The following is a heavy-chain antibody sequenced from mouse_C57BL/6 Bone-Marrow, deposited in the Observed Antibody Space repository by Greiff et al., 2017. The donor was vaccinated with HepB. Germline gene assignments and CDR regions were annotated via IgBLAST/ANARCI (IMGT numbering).Heavy chain of an antibody. V-gene: IGHV1-54*01. CDR3: ERRYYGSSLALFAY. CDR1: GYAFTNYL. Sequence: VKLQESGAELVRPGTSVKVSCKASGYAFTNYLIEWVKQRPGQGLEWIGVINPGSGGTNYNEKFKGKATLTADKSSSTAYMQLSSLTSEDSAVYFCERRYYGSSLALFAYWGQGTLVTVAA. J-gene: IGHJ3*01. CDR2: INPGSGGT. D-gene: IGHD1-1*01.